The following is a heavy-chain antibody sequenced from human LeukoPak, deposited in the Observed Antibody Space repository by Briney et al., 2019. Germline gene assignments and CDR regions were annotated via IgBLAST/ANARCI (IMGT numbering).Heavy chain of an antibody. V-gene: IGHV3-11*01. Sequence: GGSLRLSCAASGFNFNDYYMSWIRQAPGKGLEWVSYISGSGRTIYYADSVKGRFTISRDNGKNALYLLMNSLRAEDTAVYCCARVGHYDFWSGYENAFDYWGQGTLVTVSS. CDR1: GFNFNDYY. CDR3: ARVGHYDFWSGYENAFDY. J-gene: IGHJ4*02. CDR2: ISGSGRTI. D-gene: IGHD3-3*01.